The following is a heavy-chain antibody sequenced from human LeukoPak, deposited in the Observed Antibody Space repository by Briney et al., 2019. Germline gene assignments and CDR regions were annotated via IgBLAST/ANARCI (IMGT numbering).Heavy chain of an antibody. J-gene: IGHJ5*02. CDR2: ISSSGSTI. Sequence: QPGGSLRLSCAASGFTFSSYEMNWVRQAPGKGLEWVSYISSSGSTIYYADSVKGRFTISRDNSKNTLYLQMNSLRAEDTAVYYCAKPKVGSGNWFDPWGQGTLVTVSS. CDR1: GFTFSSYE. CDR3: AKPKVGSGNWFDP. D-gene: IGHD3-10*01. V-gene: IGHV3-48*03.